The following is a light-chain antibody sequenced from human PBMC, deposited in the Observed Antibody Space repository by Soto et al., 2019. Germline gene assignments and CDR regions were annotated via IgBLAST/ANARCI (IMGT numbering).Light chain of an antibody. V-gene: IGKV3-15*01. J-gene: IGKJ1*01. CDR1: QSISIIY. Sequence: EIVLTQSPGTLSLSPGERATLSCRASQSISIIYLAWYQQKPGQAPRLLIHGATTRATGIPARFSGSGSGTEFTLTISSLQSEDFAVYYCQQYNNWPRTFGQGTKVDIK. CDR3: QQYNNWPRT. CDR2: GAT.